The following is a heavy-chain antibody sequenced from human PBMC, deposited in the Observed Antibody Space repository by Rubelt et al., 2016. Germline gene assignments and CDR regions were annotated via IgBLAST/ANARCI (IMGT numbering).Heavy chain of an antibody. CDR3: ARVMITFGGVIEVGWFDP. V-gene: IGHV1-18*01. D-gene: IGHD3-16*02. Sequence: QVQLVQSGAEVKKPGASVKVSCKASGYTFTSYGISWVRQAPGQGLEWMGWISAYNGNTNYAQKLQGRVTMTTDTSTSTAYMELRSLRSDDTAVYYCARVMITFGGVIEVGWFDPWGKGTLVTVSS. CDR2: ISAYNGNT. J-gene: IGHJ5*02. CDR1: GYTFTSYG.